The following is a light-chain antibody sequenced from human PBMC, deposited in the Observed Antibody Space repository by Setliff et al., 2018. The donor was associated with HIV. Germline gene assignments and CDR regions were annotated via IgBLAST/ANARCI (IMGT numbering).Light chain of an antibody. CDR1: STAIADYNY. CDR3: SSYINSNAPYV. Sequence: QSALTQPASVSGSPGQSITISCTATTSTAIADYNYLSWYQQHPGKAPKLLIFDVNSRPSGVSSRFYGSRSGNTASLTISDLQPEDEADYFCSSYINSNAPYVFGTGTKVTVL. J-gene: IGLJ1*01. CDR2: DVN. V-gene: IGLV2-14*03.